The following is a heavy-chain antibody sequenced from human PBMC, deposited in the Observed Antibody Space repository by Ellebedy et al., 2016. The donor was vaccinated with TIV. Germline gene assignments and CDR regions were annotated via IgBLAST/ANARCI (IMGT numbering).Heavy chain of an antibody. J-gene: IGHJ3*02. D-gene: IGHD6-13*01. V-gene: IGHV4-59*01. CDR1: GGSFSGYY. CDR2: ISYSGST. Sequence: MPSETLSLTCAVYGGSFSGYYWSWIRQPPGKGLEWIGYISYSGSTNYNPSLKSRVTISVDTSKNQFSLRLSSVTAADTAIYYCARVVWQQPVSYAFDIWGQGIMVTVSS. CDR3: ARVVWQQPVSYAFDI.